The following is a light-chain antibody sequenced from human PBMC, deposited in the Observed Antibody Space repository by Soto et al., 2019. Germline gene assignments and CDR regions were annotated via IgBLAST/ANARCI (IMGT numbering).Light chain of an antibody. V-gene: IGKV3-15*01. J-gene: IGKJ1*01. CDR1: QSVSSN. Sequence: SPGTLSFSPGARATLSCRASQSVSSNLAWYQQKPGQAPRLLIYGASIRATGIPARFSGSGSGTEFTLTISSLQSEDFAVYYCQHYNNWPPWTFGQGTKVDIK. CDR3: QHYNNWPPWT. CDR2: GAS.